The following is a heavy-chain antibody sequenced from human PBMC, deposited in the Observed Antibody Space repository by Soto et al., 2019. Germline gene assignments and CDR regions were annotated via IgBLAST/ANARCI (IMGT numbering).Heavy chain of an antibody. CDR3: ARVGGYSYSEKWFDP. J-gene: IGHJ5*02. V-gene: IGHV1-18*01. CDR1: GYTFTRYG. Sequence: GASVKVSCKASGYTFTRYGISWVRQAPGQGLEWMGWISAYNGNTNYAQKLQGRVTMTTDTSTSTAYMELRSLRSDDTAVYYCARVGGYSYSEKWFDPWGQGTLVTVSS. D-gene: IGHD5-18*01. CDR2: ISAYNGNT.